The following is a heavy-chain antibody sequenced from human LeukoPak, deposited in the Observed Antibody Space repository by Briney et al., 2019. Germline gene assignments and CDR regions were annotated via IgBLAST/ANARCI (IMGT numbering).Heavy chain of an antibody. CDR2: IYHSGST. Sequence: SETLSLTCAVSGGSISSGGYSWSWIRQPPGKGLEWIGYIYHSGSTYYNPSLKSRVTISVDRSKNQFSLKLSSVTAADTAVYYCARLPGGSGSSLDWFDPWGQGTLVTVSS. D-gene: IGHD3-10*01. J-gene: IGHJ5*02. CDR3: ARLPGGSGSSLDWFDP. V-gene: IGHV4-30-2*01. CDR1: GGSISSGGYS.